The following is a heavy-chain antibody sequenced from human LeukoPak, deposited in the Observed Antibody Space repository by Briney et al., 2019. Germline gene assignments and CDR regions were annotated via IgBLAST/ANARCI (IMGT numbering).Heavy chain of an antibody. Sequence: PSETLSLTCAVYGGSFSGYYWSWIRQPPGKGLEWIGEINHSGSTNYNPSLKSRVTISVDTSKNQFSLKLSSVTAADTAVYYCARGPLTHLFDYWGQGTLVTVSS. CDR1: GGSFSGYY. CDR3: ARGPLTHLFDY. CDR2: INHSGST. D-gene: IGHD7-27*01. V-gene: IGHV4-34*01. J-gene: IGHJ4*02.